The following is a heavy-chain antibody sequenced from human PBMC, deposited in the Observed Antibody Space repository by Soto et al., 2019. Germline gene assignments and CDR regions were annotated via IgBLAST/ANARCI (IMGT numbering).Heavy chain of an antibody. Sequence: GGSLRLSCTASGFSFSNCGMHWVRQAPGKGLEWMAVISFDGGKKYYAESVKGRFTISRDNSKNTVYLQMDSLRGEDTALYYCAKGGDGYNFEYVLHWGQGTLVTVSS. V-gene: IGHV3-30*18. CDR3: AKGGDGYNFEYVLH. J-gene: IGHJ1*01. CDR1: GFSFSNCG. CDR2: ISFDGGKK. D-gene: IGHD2-21*01.